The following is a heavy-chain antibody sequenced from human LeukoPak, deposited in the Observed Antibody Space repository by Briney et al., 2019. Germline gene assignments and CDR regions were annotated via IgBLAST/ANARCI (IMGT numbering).Heavy chain of an antibody. CDR2: IIPILGIA. V-gene: IGHV1-69*10. J-gene: IGHJ4*02. D-gene: IGHD4-17*01. CDR1: GGTFSSYA. Sequence: ASVKVSCKASGGTFSSYAISWVRQAAGQGLEWMGRIIPILGIANYAQKFQGRVTITADKSTSTAYMELSSLRSEDTAVYYCARALHLYGDYRVDYFDYWGQGTLVTVSS. CDR3: ARALHLYGDYRVDYFDY.